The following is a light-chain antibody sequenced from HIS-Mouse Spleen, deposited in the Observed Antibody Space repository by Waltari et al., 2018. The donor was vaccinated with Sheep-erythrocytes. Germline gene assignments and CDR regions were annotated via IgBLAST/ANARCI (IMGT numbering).Light chain of an antibody. J-gene: IGLJ2*01. Sequence: QSPLTQPRSVSGSPGQSVTISCTGTSSAVGGYNYVSCYQQPPGKAPKLMIYDISKRPSGVPDRFSGSKSGNTASLTISGLQAEDEADYYCCSYAGSYTVVFGGGTKLTVL. CDR3: CSYAGSYTVV. CDR1: SSAVGGYNY. CDR2: DIS. V-gene: IGLV2-11*01.